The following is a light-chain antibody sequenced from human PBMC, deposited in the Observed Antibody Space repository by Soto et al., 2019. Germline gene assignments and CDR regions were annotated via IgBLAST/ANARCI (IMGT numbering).Light chain of an antibody. CDR2: DAS. Sequence: EIVLTQSPATLSLSPGERATLSCRASQSVSSSLAWYQQKPGQVPRLVIYDASNRATGIPSRFSCSGSGTDFTLTISSLEPDDFGVYYCQQRSSWPRSFGQGTKVEIK. CDR3: QQRSSWPRS. CDR1: QSVSSS. V-gene: IGKV3-11*01. J-gene: IGKJ1*01.